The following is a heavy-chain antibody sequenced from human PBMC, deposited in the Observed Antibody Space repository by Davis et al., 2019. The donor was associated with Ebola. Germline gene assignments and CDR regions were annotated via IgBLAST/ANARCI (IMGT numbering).Heavy chain of an antibody. CDR1: GFTFSSYA. Sequence: GESLKISCAASGFTFSSYAMSWVRQAPGKGLEWVSSISSSSSYIYYADSVKGRFTISRDNAKNSLYLQMNSLRAEDTAVYYCAREDQLLMDLWFDPWGQGTLVTVSS. CDR3: AREDQLLMDLWFDP. CDR2: ISSSSSYI. V-gene: IGHV3-21*01. D-gene: IGHD2-2*01. J-gene: IGHJ5*02.